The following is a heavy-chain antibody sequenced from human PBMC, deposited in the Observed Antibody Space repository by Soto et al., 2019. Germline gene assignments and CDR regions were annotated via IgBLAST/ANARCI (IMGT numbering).Heavy chain of an antibody. CDR3: AKDRPNYYGSGGGYYKAGGDY. CDR1: GLTFSTYA. CDR2: ISGNGANT. Sequence: EVQLLGSGGGLVQPGGSLRLSCAASGLTFSTYAMSWVRQAPGKGLEWVSSISGNGANTYYTDSVKGRFIISRDNSKNTLFLQMTGLSAEDTALYSCAKDRPNYYGSGGGYYKAGGDYWGQGTLVTVSS. V-gene: IGHV3-23*01. D-gene: IGHD3-10*01. J-gene: IGHJ4*02.